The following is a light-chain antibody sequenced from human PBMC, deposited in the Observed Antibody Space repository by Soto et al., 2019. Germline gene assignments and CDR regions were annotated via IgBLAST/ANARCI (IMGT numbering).Light chain of an antibody. J-gene: IGLJ2*01. V-gene: IGLV1-40*01. CDR1: SSNIGAGYD. Sequence: QSVLTQPPSVSGAPGQRVTLSCTGSSSNIGAGYDVHWYQQFPGTAPKLVIYGNNNRPSGVPDRFSGSKSGTSASLAITGLHAEDEADYYCQSYDGSLRGSVFGGGTKVTVL. CDR3: QSYDGSLRGSV. CDR2: GNN.